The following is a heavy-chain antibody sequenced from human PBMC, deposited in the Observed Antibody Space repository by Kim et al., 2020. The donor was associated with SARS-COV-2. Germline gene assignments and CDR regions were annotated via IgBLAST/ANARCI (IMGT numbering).Heavy chain of an antibody. V-gene: IGHV4-59*09. D-gene: IGHD4-17*01. CDR3: ARGGPYGDYGLDY. J-gene: IGHJ4*02. Sequence: SHPPLQSRVTISVDTSKNQFSRKLSSVTAADTAVYYCARGGPYGDYGLDYWGQGTLVTVSS.